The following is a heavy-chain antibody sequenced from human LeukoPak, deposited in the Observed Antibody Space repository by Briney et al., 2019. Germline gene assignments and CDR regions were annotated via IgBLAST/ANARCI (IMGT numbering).Heavy chain of an antibody. CDR3: ARGAHYDSSDYFGY. D-gene: IGHD3-22*01. V-gene: IGHV1-18*01. CDR2: ISAYNGNT. CDR1: GYSFTSYV. J-gene: IGHJ4*02. Sequence: ASVKVSCKASGYSFTSYVISWVRQAPRQGLEWMGWISAYNGNTNYAQKLQGRVTMTTDTSTSTAYMELRSLRSDDTAVYYCARGAHYDSSDYFGYWGQGTLVTVSS.